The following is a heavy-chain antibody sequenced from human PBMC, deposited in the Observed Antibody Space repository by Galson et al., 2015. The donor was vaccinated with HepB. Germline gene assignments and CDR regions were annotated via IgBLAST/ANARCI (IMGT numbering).Heavy chain of an antibody. V-gene: IGHV3-7*03. CDR1: TFTFSSSW. CDR3: ARAGAWGSGFCYYGMDV. CDR2: IKQDGSQE. Sequence: SLRLSCAASTFTFSSSWMSWVRQAPGKGLEWVANIKQDGSQEYYVDSVKGRFTISRDNAKNSLYLQMNSLGDEDTAVYYCARAGAWGSGFCYYGMDVWGQGTTVTVSS. J-gene: IGHJ6*02. D-gene: IGHD7-27*01.